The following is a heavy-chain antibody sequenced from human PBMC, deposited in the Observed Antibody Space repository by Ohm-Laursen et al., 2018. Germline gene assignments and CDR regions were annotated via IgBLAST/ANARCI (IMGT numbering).Heavy chain of an antibody. J-gene: IGHJ5*02. CDR1: GITVSSNY. CDR3: ARDRYGDYGLGDP. CDR2: ISSRGSYI. Sequence: GSLRLSCTASGITVSSNYMSWVRQAPGKGLEWVSSISSRGSYIYYTDSVKGRFTISRDDAKNSLYLQMNSLRAEDTAVYYCARDRYGDYGLGDPWGQGTPVTISS. V-gene: IGHV3-21*01. D-gene: IGHD4-17*01.